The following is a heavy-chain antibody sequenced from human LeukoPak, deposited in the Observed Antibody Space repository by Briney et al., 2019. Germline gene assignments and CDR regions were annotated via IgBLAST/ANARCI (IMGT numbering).Heavy chain of an antibody. Sequence: SETLSLTCTVSGGSISSGDYYWSWIRQPPGKGLEWIGYIYYSGSTYYNPSLKSRATIPVDTSKNQFSLKLSSVTAADTAVYYWARDPRYCSSTSCYSGMDVWGQGTTVTVSS. J-gene: IGHJ6*02. D-gene: IGHD2-2*02. CDR3: ARDPRYCSSTSCYSGMDV. CDR1: GGSISSGDYY. V-gene: IGHV4-30-4*01. CDR2: IYYSGST.